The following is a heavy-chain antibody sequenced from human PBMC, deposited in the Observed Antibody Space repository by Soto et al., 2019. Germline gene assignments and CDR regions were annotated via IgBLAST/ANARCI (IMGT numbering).Heavy chain of an antibody. J-gene: IGHJ4*02. Sequence: QVQLVQSGAEVKKPGSSVKVSCTASGGTFSSYAISWVRQAPGQGLEWMGGIIPIFGTANYAQKFQGRVTITADESTSTAYMELSSLRSEDTAVYYCASHPEGGDGYNYWFDYWGQGTLVTVSS. V-gene: IGHV1-69*01. CDR3: ASHPEGGDGYNYWFDY. CDR2: IIPIFGTA. CDR1: GGTFSSYA. D-gene: IGHD5-12*01.